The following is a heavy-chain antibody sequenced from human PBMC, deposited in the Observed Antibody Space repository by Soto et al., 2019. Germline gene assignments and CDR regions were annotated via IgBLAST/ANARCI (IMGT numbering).Heavy chain of an antibody. J-gene: IGHJ4*02. CDR3: AIPPPIEVAGQAY. CDR1: GGSISGSPYH. D-gene: IGHD3-22*01. V-gene: IGHV4-39*02. Sequence: SETLSLTCTVSGGSISGSPYHWGWIRQPPGKGLEWIGSIGDDGRVYYNPSLRGRATLLVDTSNNRLSLNLNSVTAADTAVYYCAIPPPIEVAGQAYWGQGILVTVSS. CDR2: IGDDGRV.